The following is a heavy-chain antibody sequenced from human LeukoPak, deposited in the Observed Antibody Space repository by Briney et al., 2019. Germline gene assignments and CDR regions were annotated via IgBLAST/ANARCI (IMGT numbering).Heavy chain of an antibody. V-gene: IGHV4-59*01. J-gene: IGHJ4*02. D-gene: IGHD3-22*01. Sequence: SETLSLTCTVSGGSTSSYYWSWLRQPPGEGLEGVGYIYYSGSTNYNPSLKSRVTISVDTSKNQFSLQLSTVTAADTAVYYCARVSPYYDSSGYYVDYWGQGTLVTVSS. CDR2: IYYSGST. CDR1: GGSTSSYY. CDR3: ARVSPYYDSSGYYVDY.